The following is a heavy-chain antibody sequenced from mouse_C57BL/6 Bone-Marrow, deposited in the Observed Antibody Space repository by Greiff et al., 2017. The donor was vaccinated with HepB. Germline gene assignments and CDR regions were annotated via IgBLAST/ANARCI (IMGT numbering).Heavy chain of an antibody. J-gene: IGHJ3*01. V-gene: IGHV5-9-1*02. D-gene: IGHD1-1*01. Sequence: EVKLMESGEGLVKPGGSLKLSCAASGFTFSSYAMSWVRQTPEKRLEWVAYISSGGDYIYYADTVKGRFTISRDNARKTLYLQMSSLKSEDTAMYYCTRDPTYYYGSRAWFAYWGQGTLVTVSA. CDR3: TRDPTYYYGSRAWFAY. CDR1: GFTFSSYA. CDR2: ISSGGDYI.